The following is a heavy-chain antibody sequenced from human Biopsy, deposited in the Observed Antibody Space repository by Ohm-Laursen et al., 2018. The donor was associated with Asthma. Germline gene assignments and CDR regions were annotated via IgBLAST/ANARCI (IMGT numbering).Heavy chain of an antibody. D-gene: IGHD1-26*01. CDR3: ARAGALIVGATMGY. J-gene: IGHJ4*02. CDR2: ISAYNGNT. Sequence: ASVKVSCKASGYTFTSYGISWVRQAPGQGLEWMGWISAYNGNTNYAQKLQGRVTMTRDTSTSTVYMELSSLRSEDTAVYYCARAGALIVGATMGYWGQGALVTVSS. CDR1: GYTFTSYG. V-gene: IGHV1-18*04.